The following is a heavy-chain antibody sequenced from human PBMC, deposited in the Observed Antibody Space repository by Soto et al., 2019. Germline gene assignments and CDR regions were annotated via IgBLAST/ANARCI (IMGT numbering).Heavy chain of an antibody. CDR3: ARTANYYYYGMDV. J-gene: IGHJ6*02. CDR1: GFTFSSYG. Sequence: GGSLRLSCAASGFTFSSYGMHWVRQAPGKGLEWVAVIWYDGSNKYYADSVKGRFTISRDNSKNTLYLQMNSLRAEDTAVYYCARTANYYYYGMDVWGQGTTVTVSS. V-gene: IGHV3-33*01. CDR2: IWYDGSNK. D-gene: IGHD6-25*01.